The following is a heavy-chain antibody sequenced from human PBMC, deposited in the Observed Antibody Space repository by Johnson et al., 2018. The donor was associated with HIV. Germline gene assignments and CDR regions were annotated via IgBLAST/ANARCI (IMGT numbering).Heavy chain of an antibody. CDR3: AKSSSATYYGDAFDM. D-gene: IGHD3-10*01. J-gene: IGHJ3*02. CDR2: ITYDGTNK. Sequence: QVQLVESGGGLVQPGASLRLSCAASGFTFSNYAIHWVRQAPGKGLEWVAGITYDGTNKYYADFVKGRFTISRDNSKKTLSLQMNSLRPEDTAVYYCAKSSSATYYGDAFDMWGQGTMVTVSS. V-gene: IGHV3-30*18. CDR1: GFTFSNYA.